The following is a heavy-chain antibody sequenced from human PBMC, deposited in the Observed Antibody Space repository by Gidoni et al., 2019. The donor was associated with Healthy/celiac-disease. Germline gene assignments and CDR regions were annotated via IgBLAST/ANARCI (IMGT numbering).Heavy chain of an antibody. CDR2: ISGSGGST. CDR1: GFPFRSYA. CDR3: AKGWGWVAATDYFDY. Sequence: EVQLLASGGGLVQPGGSLILSCAAAGFPFRSYAMSWVRQAPGKGLEWVSAISGSGGSTYYADSVKGRFTISRDNSKNTLYLQMNSLRAEDTAVYYCAKGWGWVAATDYFDYWGQGTLVTVSS. V-gene: IGHV3-23*01. J-gene: IGHJ4*02. D-gene: IGHD2-15*01.